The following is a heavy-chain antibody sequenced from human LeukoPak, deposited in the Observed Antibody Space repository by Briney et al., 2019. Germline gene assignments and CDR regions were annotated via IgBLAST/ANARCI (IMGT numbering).Heavy chain of an antibody. CDR2: ISGNTGAT. CDR1: GFTFKNFV. D-gene: IGHD2-15*01. Sequence: GGSLRLSCAASGFTFKNFVMTWVRQAPGQGLDWVSAISGNTGATFYADSVKGRFTISRDNSKNTLYLQMNSLRAEDTAVYYCARKWWENWFDSWGQGALVTVSS. J-gene: IGHJ5*01. CDR3: ARKWWENWFDS. V-gene: IGHV3-23*01.